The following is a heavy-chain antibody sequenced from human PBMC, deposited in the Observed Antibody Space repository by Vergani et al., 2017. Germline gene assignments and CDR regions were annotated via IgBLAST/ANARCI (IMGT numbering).Heavy chain of an antibody. CDR1: GGSINTGAYY. Sequence: QVQLQESGPRLVRPSQTPSLTCTVSGGSINTGAYYWSWIRQPAGKGLEWIGRVYTSGMTNYNPSLKSRVTILVDRSKSQLSLKLTSVTAGDTAVYFCARELSYYYGSGSDDYNPYYYEGMDVWGPGTTVTVSS. CDR3: ARELSYYYGSGSDDYNPYYYEGMDV. V-gene: IGHV4-61*02. D-gene: IGHD3-10*01. J-gene: IGHJ6*02. CDR2: VYTSGMT.